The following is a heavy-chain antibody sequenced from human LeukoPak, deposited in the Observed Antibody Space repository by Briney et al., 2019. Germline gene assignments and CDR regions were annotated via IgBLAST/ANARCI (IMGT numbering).Heavy chain of an antibody. J-gene: IGHJ4*02. D-gene: IGHD1-1*01. V-gene: IGHV3-23*01. Sequence: GGSLRLSCAASGFTFTTYAMNWVCQAPGKGLEWVSSISGYGGSTSYADSVKGRFTISRDNSKNTLYLQMNSLRAEDTAVYYCAKQPGTLRDFDYWGQGTLVTVSS. CDR3: AKQPGTLRDFDY. CDR2: ISGYGGST. CDR1: GFTFTTYA.